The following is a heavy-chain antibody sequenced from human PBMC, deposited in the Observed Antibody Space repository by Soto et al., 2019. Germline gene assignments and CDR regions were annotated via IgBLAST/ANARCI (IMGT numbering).Heavy chain of an antibody. V-gene: IGHV4-39*01. Sequence: SETLSLTCTVSGGSISSSSYYWGWIRQPPGKGLEWIGSIYYSGSTYYNPSLKSRVTISVDTSKNQFSLKLSSVTAADTAVYYCARQGYDCWSGYPLYYYYGMDVWGQGTTVTVSS. D-gene: IGHD3-3*01. CDR2: IYYSGST. CDR1: GGSISSSSYY. J-gene: IGHJ6*02. CDR3: ARQGYDCWSGYPLYYYYGMDV.